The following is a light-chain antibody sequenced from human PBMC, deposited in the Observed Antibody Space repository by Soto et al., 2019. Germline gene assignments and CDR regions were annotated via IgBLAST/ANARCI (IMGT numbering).Light chain of an antibody. J-gene: IGKJ5*01. CDR2: AAS. CDR3: QKYNSAPLT. V-gene: IGKV1-27*01. Sequence: DIQMTQSPSSLSASVGDRVNITCRASQGIRNYLAWYQQRPGKVPTLLIYAASTLQSGVPSRFSGSGSGTHFTLTISSLQPEDVATYYCQKYNSAPLTFGQGTRLEIK. CDR1: QGIRNY.